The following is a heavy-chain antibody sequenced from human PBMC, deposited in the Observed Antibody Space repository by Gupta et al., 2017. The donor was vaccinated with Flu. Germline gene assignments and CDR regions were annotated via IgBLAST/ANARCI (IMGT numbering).Heavy chain of an antibody. D-gene: IGHD2-15*01. CDR3: AREVVNNRLDP. CDR2: IRFDGTAT. J-gene: IGHJ5*02. V-gene: IGHV3-74*01. CDR1: GFDFSGHF. Sequence: EPEVVESGGGLVKPGGSLRLLCAASGFDFSGHFMHWVRQAPGQGLVWVARIRFDGTATSYADSVRGRFTISRDNANNTLYLQMNSVSSEDTALYYCAREVVNNRLDPWGQGTLVTVAS.